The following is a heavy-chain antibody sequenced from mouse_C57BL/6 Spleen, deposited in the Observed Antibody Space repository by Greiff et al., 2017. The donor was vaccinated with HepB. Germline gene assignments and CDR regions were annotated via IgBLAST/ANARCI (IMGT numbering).Heavy chain of an antibody. Sequence: QVQLQQPGAELVKPGASVKLSCKASGYTFTSYWMQWVKQRPGQGLEWSGKIDPSDSYTNYNQQFKGKATLTVDTSSSTAYMQRSSLTSEDSAVYYCARGYGSSPAYWGQGTLVTVSA. V-gene: IGHV1-50*01. CDR2: IDPSDSYT. CDR3: ARGYGSSPAY. D-gene: IGHD1-1*01. CDR1: GYTFTSYW. J-gene: IGHJ3*01.